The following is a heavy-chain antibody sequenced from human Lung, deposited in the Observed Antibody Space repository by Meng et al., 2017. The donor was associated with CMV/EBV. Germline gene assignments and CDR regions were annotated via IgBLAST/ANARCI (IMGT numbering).Heavy chain of an antibody. D-gene: IGHD3-10*01. CDR1: GFTFSSYW. Sequence: GGSLRLXXIGSGFTFSSYWMTWVRQAPGKGLEWVANIKQDGSQIYYVDSVRGRFTISRDNARNSLYLQMNNLRAEDTALYYCARVVDTSGSCYQSLPYWGQGXLVTVSS. V-gene: IGHV3-7*01. J-gene: IGHJ4*02. CDR3: ARVVDTSGSCYQSLPY. CDR2: IKQDGSQI.